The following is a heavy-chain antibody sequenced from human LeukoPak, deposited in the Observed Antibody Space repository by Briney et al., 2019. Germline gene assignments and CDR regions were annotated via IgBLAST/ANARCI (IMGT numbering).Heavy chain of an antibody. D-gene: IGHD1-26*01. CDR2: IYYSGST. CDR3: ARRIVGVPDAFDI. Sequence: PSETLSLTCTVSGGSISSSSYYWGWIRQPPGKGLEWIGSIYYSGSTYYNPSLKGRVTISVDTSKNQFSLKLSSVTAADTAVYYCARRIVGVPDAFDIWGQGTMVTVSS. J-gene: IGHJ3*02. V-gene: IGHV4-39*07. CDR1: GGSISSSSYY.